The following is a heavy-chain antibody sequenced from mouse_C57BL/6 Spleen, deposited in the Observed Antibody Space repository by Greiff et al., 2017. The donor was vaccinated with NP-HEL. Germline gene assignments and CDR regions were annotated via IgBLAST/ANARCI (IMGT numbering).Heavy chain of an antibody. J-gene: IGHJ2*01. D-gene: IGHD1-1*01. CDR3: ARRDYYYDSHY. CDR2: INPNNGGT. CDR1: GYTFTDYY. Sequence: EVQLQQSGPELVKPGASVKISCKASGYTFTDYYMNWVKQSHGKSLEWIGDINPNNGGTSYNQKFKGKATLTVDKSSSTAYMELRSLTSEDSAVYYCARRDYYYDSHYWGQGTTLTVSS. V-gene: IGHV1-26*01.